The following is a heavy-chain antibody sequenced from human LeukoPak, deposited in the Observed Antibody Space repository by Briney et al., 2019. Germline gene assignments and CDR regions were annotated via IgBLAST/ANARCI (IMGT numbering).Heavy chain of an antibody. D-gene: IGHD3-9*01. CDR2: IIPILGIA. CDR3: ATVRAYYDILTGYKD. V-gene: IGHV1-69*02. CDR1: GGTFSSYT. Sequence: ASVKVSCKASGGTFSSYTISWVRQAPGQGLEWMGRIIPILGIANYAQKFQGRVTMTEDTSTDTAYMELSSLRSEDTAVYYCATVRAYYDILTGYKDWGQGTLVTVSS. J-gene: IGHJ4*02.